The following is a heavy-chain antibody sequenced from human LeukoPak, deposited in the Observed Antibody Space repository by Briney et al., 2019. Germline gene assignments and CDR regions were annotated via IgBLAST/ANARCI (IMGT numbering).Heavy chain of an antibody. CDR2: INHSGNT. CDR1: GGSFSGYY. J-gene: IGHJ4*02. D-gene: IGHD2-2*01. CDR3: ARGTRPIVVVPAAIFYFDY. Sequence: PSETLSLTCAVYGGSFSGYYWSWIRQPPGKGLEWIGEINHSGNTNYSPSLKSRVTISVDTSKNQFSLKLSSVTAADTAVYYCARGTRPIVVVPAAIFYFDYWGQGTLVTVSS. V-gene: IGHV4-34*01.